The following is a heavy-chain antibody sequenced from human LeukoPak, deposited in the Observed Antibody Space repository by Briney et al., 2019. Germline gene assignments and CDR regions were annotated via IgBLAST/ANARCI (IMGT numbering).Heavy chain of an antibody. J-gene: IGHJ4*02. CDR3: AKKKVAAPYSLDY. Sequence: SETLSLTCTVSGGSIRSSSYYWGWIRQPPGRGLEWIGTIYYSGSTYYNPSLKSRVTVSVDTSKNQFSLKLSSVTAADTAVYYCAKKKVAAPYSLDYWAQEPRATVPS. V-gene: IGHV4-39*07. CDR2: IYYSGST. D-gene: IGHD1-26*01. CDR1: GGSIRSSSYY.